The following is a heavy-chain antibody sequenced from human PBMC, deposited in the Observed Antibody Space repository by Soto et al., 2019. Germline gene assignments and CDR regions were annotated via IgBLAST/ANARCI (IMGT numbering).Heavy chain of an antibody. V-gene: IGHV4-4*07. D-gene: IGHD5-12*01. CDR1: GGSIRDYY. Sequence: SETLSLTCTVSGGSIRDYYWSWVRQPAGKGLEWIGRIYDTGSVNYNPSLQSRVTMSLDTSQNQLSLKLSPVTAADTAVYYCARVQRYSGSFRWFDPWGQGTLVTVSS. J-gene: IGHJ5*02. CDR3: ARVQRYSGSFRWFDP. CDR2: IYDTGSV.